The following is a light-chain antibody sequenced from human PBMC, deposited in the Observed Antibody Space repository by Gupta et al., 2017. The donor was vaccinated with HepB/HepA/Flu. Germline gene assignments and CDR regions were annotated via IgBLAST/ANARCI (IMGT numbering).Light chain of an antibody. J-gene: IGKJ2*04. Sequence: DIVMTHSPATLSVSPGERATLSCRASQSVSSNLAWYQQKPGQAPRLLIYGASTRATGIPARFSGSGSGTEFTLTISSLQSEDFAVYYCQQYNNWPPCSFGQGTKLEIK. V-gene: IGKV3-15*01. CDR1: QSVSSN. CDR3: QQYNNWPPCS. CDR2: GAS.